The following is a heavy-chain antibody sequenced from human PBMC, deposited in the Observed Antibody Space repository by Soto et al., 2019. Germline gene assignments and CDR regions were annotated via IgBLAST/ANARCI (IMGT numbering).Heavy chain of an antibody. D-gene: IGHD3-10*01. Sequence: SGPTLVNPQTLTLTCNFSGFSLSTYGVGVGWIRQPPGKALEWLALIYWDDDTRFSPSLNSRLAITKDTSKSQVVLTMTHMDPVDTATYYCAHRPGFSMAFDYWGPGSLVTVSS. J-gene: IGHJ4*02. CDR1: GFSLSTYGVG. V-gene: IGHV2-5*02. CDR2: IYWDDDT. CDR3: AHRPGFSMAFDY.